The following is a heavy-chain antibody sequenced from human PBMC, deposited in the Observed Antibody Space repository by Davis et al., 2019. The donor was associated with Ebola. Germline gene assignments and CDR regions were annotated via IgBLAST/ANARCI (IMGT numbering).Heavy chain of an antibody. V-gene: IGHV3-23*01. CDR3: AKDGYSSGWNYFDY. CDR1: GFTFNNFG. Sequence: GESLKISCAASGFTFNNFGMSWVRQAPGKGLEWVSAISGSGGSTYYADSVKGRFTISRDNSKNTLYLQMNSLRAEDTAVYYCAKDGYSSGWNYFDYWGQGTLVTVSS. J-gene: IGHJ4*02. CDR2: ISGSGGST. D-gene: IGHD6-19*01.